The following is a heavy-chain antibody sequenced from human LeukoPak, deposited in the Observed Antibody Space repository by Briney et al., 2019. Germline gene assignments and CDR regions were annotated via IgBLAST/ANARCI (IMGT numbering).Heavy chain of an antibody. CDR1: GFTFSSYF. CDR3: ARDRNQWLVGDYYMDV. CDR2: ISYDGSNK. D-gene: IGHD6-19*01. V-gene: IGHV3-30*03. J-gene: IGHJ6*03. Sequence: GGSLRLSCAASGFTFSSYFMNWVRQSPGKGLEWAAFISYDGSNKYYAASVKGRFTITRDNSKNTLYLQMNSLRAEDTAVYYCARDRNQWLVGDYYMDVWGKGTTVTVSS.